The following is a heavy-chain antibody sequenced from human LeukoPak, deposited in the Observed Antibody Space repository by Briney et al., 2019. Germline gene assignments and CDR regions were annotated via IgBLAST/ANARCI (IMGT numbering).Heavy chain of an antibody. CDR2: IKTDGSHT. CDR1: GFIFSSYA. CDR3: ARASMGGRDYHLDS. J-gene: IGHJ4*02. V-gene: IGHV3-7*01. Sequence: PGGSLRLSCAASGFIFSSYAMSWVRQAPGKGLEWVANIKTDGSHTYYLDSVKGRFTISRDNAKNFLFLQLGSLRADDTGVYYCARASMGGRDYHLDSWGQGTLVTVSS. D-gene: IGHD4/OR15-4a*01.